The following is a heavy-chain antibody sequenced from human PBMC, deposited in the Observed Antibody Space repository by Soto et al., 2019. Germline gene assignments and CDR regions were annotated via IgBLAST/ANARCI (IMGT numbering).Heavy chain of an antibody. CDR3: AREGQAPYYYYGMDV. Sequence: QVQVVQSGDEVKKPGASVKVSCKASGYTFTNYGFSWVRQAPGQGLEWMGWISGYNGNTKYAEKFQGRVNMNTGTSTSTAHMELRSMRSDDTAVYYCAREGQAPYYYYGMDVWGQGTAVTVSS. CDR2: ISGYNGNT. V-gene: IGHV1-18*01. J-gene: IGHJ6*02. CDR1: GYTFTNYG.